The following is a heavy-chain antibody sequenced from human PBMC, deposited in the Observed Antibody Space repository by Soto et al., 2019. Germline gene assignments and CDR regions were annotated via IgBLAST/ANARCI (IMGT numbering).Heavy chain of an antibody. CDR2: IYFSGST. J-gene: IGHJ4*02. Sequence: QVQLQESGPGLVKPSETLSLTCSVSGGSMNGYYWSWIRQTPGQGLEWLGFIYFSGSTRYNPSLMSRLTISLDKSKRQFSMSLSSVTAADTDVYYCARSVATPGTNIDFWGQGTLVTVSS. V-gene: IGHV4-4*09. CDR3: ARSVATPGTNIDF. CDR1: GGSMNGYY. D-gene: IGHD6-13*01.